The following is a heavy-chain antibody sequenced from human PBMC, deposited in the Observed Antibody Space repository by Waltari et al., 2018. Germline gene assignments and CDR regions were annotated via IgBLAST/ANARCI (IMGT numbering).Heavy chain of an antibody. J-gene: IGHJ4*02. Sequence: QVQLQESGPGLVKPSETLSLTCTVSGGPIRTYYWSWIRQPPGKGLEWLGFVYFSGSTNYNPSLKSRVSMSVDTAKNQFSLKLTSVTAADTAVYYRARGRVTVAGHFDSWGQGTRVTVSS. D-gene: IGHD6-19*01. CDR1: GGPIRTYY. CDR2: VYFSGST. V-gene: IGHV4-59*01. CDR3: ARGRVTVAGHFDS.